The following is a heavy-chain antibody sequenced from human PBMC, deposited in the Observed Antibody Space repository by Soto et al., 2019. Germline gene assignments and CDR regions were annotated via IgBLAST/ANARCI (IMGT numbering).Heavy chain of an antibody. V-gene: IGHV1-46*01. CDR3: ARGPGASGLDV. CDR2: INPTSGGT. J-gene: IGHJ6*02. D-gene: IGHD2-8*02. Sequence: GASVKVSCKASGYTFTSSYIHWVRQAPGQGPEWMGIINPTSGGTSYAQNLQGRVTMTRDTFTRTVYMELNSLRSDDTAVYYCARGPGASGLDVWGQGTTVTVSS. CDR1: GYTFTSSY.